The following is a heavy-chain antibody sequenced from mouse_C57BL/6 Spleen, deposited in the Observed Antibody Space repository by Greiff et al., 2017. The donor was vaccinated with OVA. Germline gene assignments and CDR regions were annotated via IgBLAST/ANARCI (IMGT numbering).Heavy chain of an antibody. J-gene: IGHJ2*01. CDR3: TRSRLLSFDY. CDR1: GYTFTDYE. Sequence: VQLQQSGAELVRPGASVTLSCNASGYTFTDYEMHWVKQTPVHGLEWIGAIDPETGGTAYNQKFKGKAILTADKSSSTAYMELRSLTSEDSAVYYCTRSRLLSFDYWGQGTTLTVSS. D-gene: IGHD2-12*01. V-gene: IGHV1-15*01. CDR2: IDPETGGT.